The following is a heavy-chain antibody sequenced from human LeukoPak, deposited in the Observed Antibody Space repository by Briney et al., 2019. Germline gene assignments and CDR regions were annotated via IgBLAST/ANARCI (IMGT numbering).Heavy chain of an antibody. CDR3: AKTTTGYSSGRFPGWPVDY. Sequence: GGSLRLSCAASGFTFSSYAMYWVRQAPGKGLEWVSGIFGSGGSTHYADSVKGRFTISRDNSKNTVYLQMNSLRAEDTAVYYCAKTTTGYSSGRFPGWPVDYWDQGTLVTLSS. J-gene: IGHJ4*02. V-gene: IGHV3-23*01. D-gene: IGHD6-19*01. CDR2: IFGSGGST. CDR1: GFTFSSYA.